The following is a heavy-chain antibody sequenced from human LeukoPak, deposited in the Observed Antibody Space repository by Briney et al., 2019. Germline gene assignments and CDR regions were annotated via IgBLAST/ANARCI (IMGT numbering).Heavy chain of an antibody. CDR1: GFTFSSYA. CDR3: AKVISGSYSYFDY. Sequence: GGSLRLSCAASGFTFSSYAMSWVRQAPGKGLERVSAISGSGGSTYYADSVKGRFTISRDNSKNTLYLQMNSLRAEDTAVYYCAKVISGSYSYFDYWGQGTLVTVSS. V-gene: IGHV3-23*01. CDR2: ISGSGGST. D-gene: IGHD1-26*01. J-gene: IGHJ4*02.